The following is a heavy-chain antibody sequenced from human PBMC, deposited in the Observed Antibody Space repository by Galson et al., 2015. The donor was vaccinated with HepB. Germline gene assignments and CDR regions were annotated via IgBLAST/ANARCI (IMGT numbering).Heavy chain of an antibody. CDR2: IYSGGNT. V-gene: IGHV3-53*01. J-gene: IGHJ4*02. Sequence: SLRLSCAAPGLTVSSNYMNWVRQAPGKGLEWVSIIYSGGNTKYADSVKGRFTISRDNSKNTLHLQMNSLRAEDTAVYYCASFGGPNIGTWGQGTLVTVPS. CDR3: ASFGGPNIGT. D-gene: IGHD5-12*01. CDR1: GLTVSSNY.